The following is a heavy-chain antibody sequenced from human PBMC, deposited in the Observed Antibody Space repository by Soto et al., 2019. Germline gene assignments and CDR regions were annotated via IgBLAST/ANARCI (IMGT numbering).Heavy chain of an antibody. J-gene: IGHJ5*02. CDR3: ARRSATTFGRSWFDP. V-gene: IGHV4-39*01. Sequence: QLQLQESGPGLVKPSETLSLTCTVSGGSISSSSYYWGWIRQPPGKGLEWIGSIYYSGRTYYNPSLKSQVTISVDTSKNQFSLKLSSVTAADTAVYYCARRSATTFGRSWFDPWGQGTLVTVSS. D-gene: IGHD1-7*01. CDR1: GGSISSSSYY. CDR2: IYYSGRT.